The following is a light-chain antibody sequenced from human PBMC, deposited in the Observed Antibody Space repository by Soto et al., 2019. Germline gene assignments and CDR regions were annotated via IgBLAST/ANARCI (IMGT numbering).Light chain of an antibody. J-gene: IGLJ1*01. CDR3: SSYGGTNKRYV. Sequence: QSVLTQPPSASGSPGQSVTISCTGTSSDVGGYNYVSWYQQHPGKAPKLLIYEVSNRPSGVPDRFSGSKSANTASLTVSGLQTEDEADYCCSSYGGTNKRYVFGTGTKLTVL. V-gene: IGLV2-8*01. CDR2: EVS. CDR1: SSDVGGYNY.